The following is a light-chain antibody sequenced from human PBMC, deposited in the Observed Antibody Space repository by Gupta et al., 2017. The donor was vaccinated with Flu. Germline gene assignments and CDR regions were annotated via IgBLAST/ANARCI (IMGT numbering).Light chain of an antibody. Sequence: EIVMTQSPSTLSVSPGERATLSCRASQSVRSNLAWYQQKTGQAPRLIIYGASTRATGIPARFSGSGSGTEFTLTISSLQSEDFAVYYCQQENNWPGTFGQGTKVEIK. CDR3: QQENNWPGT. J-gene: IGKJ1*01. CDR1: QSVRSN. V-gene: IGKV3-15*01. CDR2: GAS.